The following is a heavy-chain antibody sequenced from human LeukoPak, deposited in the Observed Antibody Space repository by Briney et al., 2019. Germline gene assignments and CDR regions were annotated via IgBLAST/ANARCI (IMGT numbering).Heavy chain of an antibody. J-gene: IGHJ4*02. V-gene: IGHV1-2*02. D-gene: IGHD6-13*01. Sequence: ASVKVSCKASRFIFIGYYIHWVRQAPGQGLEWMGWINPHTGDTNYAQKFQGRVTMTWDTSMSTAYMELSRLTTDDTAVFYCARDKGAAGSDYWGQGTLVTVSS. CDR3: ARDKGAAGSDY. CDR1: RFIFIGYY. CDR2: INPHTGDT.